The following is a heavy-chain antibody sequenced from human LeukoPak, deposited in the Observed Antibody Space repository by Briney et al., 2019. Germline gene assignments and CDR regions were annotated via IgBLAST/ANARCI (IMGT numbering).Heavy chain of an antibody. CDR2: ISASGYGDGA. J-gene: IGHJ4*02. D-gene: IGHD3-3*01. V-gene: IGHV3-23*01. CDR1: GFTFRGYA. CDR3: VRDPVFGKLDY. Sequence: GGSLRLSCVASGFTFRGYAMGWVRQAPGKGLEWVSSISASGYGDGAYYADSVKGRFTISRDNAKKSLYLQMNSLRAEDTAVYYCVRDPVFGKLDYWGQGTLVTVSS.